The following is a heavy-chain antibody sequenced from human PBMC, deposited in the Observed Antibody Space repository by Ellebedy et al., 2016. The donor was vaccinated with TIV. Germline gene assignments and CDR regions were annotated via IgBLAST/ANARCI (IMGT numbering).Heavy chain of an antibody. CDR3: ARPQNRFGYLYFFDL. CDR1: GFTFSNYV. D-gene: IGHD3-16*01. J-gene: IGHJ4*02. V-gene: IGHV3-30*04. CDR2: MSNDGSNDE. Sequence: GESLKISCAASGFTFSNYVMHWVRQAPGKGLEWVAVMSNDGSNDEYYADSVKGRFTISRDNFRNTLYLHMNTLSAEDTAVYYCARPQNRFGYLYFFDLWGQGTLVAVSS.